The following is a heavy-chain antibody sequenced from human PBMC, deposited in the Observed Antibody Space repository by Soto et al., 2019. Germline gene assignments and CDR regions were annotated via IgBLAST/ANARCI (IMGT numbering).Heavy chain of an antibody. V-gene: IGHV4-34*01. CDR3: ARAKRRLVPPWFDP. D-gene: IGHD6-19*01. Sequence: PSETLSLTCAVYGGSFSGYYWSWIRQPPGKGLEWIGEINHSGSTNYNPSLKSRVTISVDTSKNQFSLKLSSVTAADTAVYYCARAKRRLVPPWFDPWGQGTLVTVSS. CDR1: GGSFSGYY. J-gene: IGHJ5*02. CDR2: INHSGST.